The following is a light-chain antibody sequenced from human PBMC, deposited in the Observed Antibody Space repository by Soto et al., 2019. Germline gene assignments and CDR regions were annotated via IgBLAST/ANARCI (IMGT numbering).Light chain of an antibody. Sequence: EIVMTQSPATLSVSPGERATLPCRASQSVSGNLAWYQQKPGQAPRLLIYGASTRATGIPARFSGSGSGTEFPLPLRRLPSEDFAVYYCQQYNNWPPWTFGQGTKVEIK. CDR1: QSVSGN. V-gene: IGKV3-15*01. CDR3: QQYNNWPPWT. CDR2: GAS. J-gene: IGKJ1*01.